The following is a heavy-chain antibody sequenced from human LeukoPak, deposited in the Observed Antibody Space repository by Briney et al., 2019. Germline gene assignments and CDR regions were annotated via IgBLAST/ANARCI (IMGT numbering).Heavy chain of an antibody. CDR3: ARPMYYDSSGLDY. Sequence: GGSLRLSCAASGFTFSSYAMSWVRQAPGKGLEWVSAISGSGGSTYYADSVKGRFTISRDNAKNSLYLQMNSLRAEDTAVYYCARPMYYDSSGLDYWGQGTLVIVSS. D-gene: IGHD3-22*01. J-gene: IGHJ4*02. V-gene: IGHV3-23*01. CDR2: ISGSGGST. CDR1: GFTFSSYA.